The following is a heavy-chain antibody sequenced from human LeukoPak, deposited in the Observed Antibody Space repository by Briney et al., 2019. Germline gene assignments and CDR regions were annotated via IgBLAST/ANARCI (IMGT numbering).Heavy chain of an antibody. CDR2: ISAYNGNT. CDR1: GYTFTSYG. V-gene: IGHV1-18*01. Sequence: ASVKVSCKASGYTFTSYGISWVRQAPGQGLEWMGWISAYNGNTDYAQKLQGRVTMTTDTSMSTAYMELRSLRSDDTAVYYCARSVEGVYYDFWSGLIDYWGQGTLVTVSS. CDR3: ARSVEGVYYDFWSGLIDY. D-gene: IGHD3-3*01. J-gene: IGHJ4*02.